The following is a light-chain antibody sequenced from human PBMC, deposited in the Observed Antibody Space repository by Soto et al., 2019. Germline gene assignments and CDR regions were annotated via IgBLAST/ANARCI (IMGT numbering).Light chain of an antibody. Sequence: EIVMTQSPATLSVSPGERATLSCRASQSVSSDLAWYQQKPGQAPRLLIFGASTRATSIPARFTGSRSGTEFTLTISSLQSEDFAVYYCQQYNNWPRTFGQGTKVDIK. V-gene: IGKV3-15*01. J-gene: IGKJ1*01. CDR1: QSVSSD. CDR2: GAS. CDR3: QQYNNWPRT.